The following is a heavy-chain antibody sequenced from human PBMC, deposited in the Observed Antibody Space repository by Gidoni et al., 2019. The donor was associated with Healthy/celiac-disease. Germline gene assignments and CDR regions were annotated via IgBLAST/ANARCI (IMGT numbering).Heavy chain of an antibody. CDR1: GFPFDDYT. CDR3: AKDIGRFGELYDY. V-gene: IGHV3-43*01. D-gene: IGHD3-10*01. Sequence: EVQLVESGGVVVQPGGSLRLSCAASGFPFDDYTMHWFRQAPGKGLEWVSLISWDGGSTYYADSVKGRFTISRDNSKNSLYLQMNSLRTEDTALYYCAKDIGRFGELYDYWGQGTLVTVSS. CDR2: ISWDGGST. J-gene: IGHJ4*02.